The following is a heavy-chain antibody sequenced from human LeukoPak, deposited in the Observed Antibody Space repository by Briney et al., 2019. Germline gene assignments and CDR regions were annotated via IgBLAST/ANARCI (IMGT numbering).Heavy chain of an antibody. J-gene: IGHJ4*02. CDR1: GFTFSSYG. V-gene: IGHV3-30*18. CDR2: ISYDGSNK. Sequence: GSLRLSCAASGFTFSSYGMHWVRQAPGKGLEWVAVISYDGSNKYYADSVKGRFTISRDNSKNTLYLQMNSLRAEDTAVYHCANQSPYYYWGQGTLVTVSS. CDR3: ANQSPYYY. D-gene: IGHD3-10*01.